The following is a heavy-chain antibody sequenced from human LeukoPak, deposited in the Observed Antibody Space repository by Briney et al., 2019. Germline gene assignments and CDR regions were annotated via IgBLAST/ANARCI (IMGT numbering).Heavy chain of an antibody. J-gene: IGHJ5*02. CDR1: GGSFSGYY. Sequence: SETLSLTCAVYGGSFSGYYWSWLRQPPGKGLEWIGEINHSGSTNYNPSLKSRVTISVDTSKNQFSLKLSSVTAADTAVYYCARAGLSRRVRGVPNWFDPWGQGTLVTVSS. CDR3: ARAGLSRRVRGVPNWFDP. CDR2: INHSGST. V-gene: IGHV4-34*01. D-gene: IGHD3-10*01.